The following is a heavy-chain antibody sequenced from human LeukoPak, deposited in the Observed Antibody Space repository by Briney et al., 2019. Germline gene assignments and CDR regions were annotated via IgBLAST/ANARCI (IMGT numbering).Heavy chain of an antibody. J-gene: IGHJ6*03. V-gene: IGHV4-38-2*02. CDR1: GYSISSGYY. CDR2: IYHSGST. CDR3: ARDLGTTVTTLYYYYYMDV. D-gene: IGHD4-17*01. Sequence: SETLSLTCTVSGYSISSGYYWGWIRQPPGKGLEWIGSIYHSGSTYYNPSLKSRVTISVDTSKNQFSLKLSSVTAADTAVYYCARDLGTTVTTLYYYYYMDVWGKGTTVTVSS.